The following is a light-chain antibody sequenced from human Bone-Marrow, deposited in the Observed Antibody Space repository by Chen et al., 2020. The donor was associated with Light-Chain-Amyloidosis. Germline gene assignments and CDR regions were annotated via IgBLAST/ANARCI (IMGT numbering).Light chain of an antibody. V-gene: IGLV2-14*01. CDR2: EVS. J-gene: IGLJ3*02. Sequence: QSALTQPASVSGSPGQSITIPCTGTSSDVGGYNYVSWYQHHPVEAPKLMIYEVSNRPSGVSNRFSGSKAGNTASLTISGLQAEDEADYYCSSFTSRSTRVFGGGTKLTVL. CDR3: SSFTSRSTRV. CDR1: SSDVGGYNY.